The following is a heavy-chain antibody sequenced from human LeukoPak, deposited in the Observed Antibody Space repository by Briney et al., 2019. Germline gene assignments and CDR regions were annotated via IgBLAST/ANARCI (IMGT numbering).Heavy chain of an antibody. Sequence: GGSLRLSCEAAGFSFRDYPMGWVRRASGKRLEWVSGISAGADVIFYADPVKGRFTISRDNAKNTLYLQMNSLRAEDTAVYYCARGNYYDSSGLPDYWGQGTLVTVSS. CDR1: GFSFRDYP. D-gene: IGHD3-22*01. CDR3: ARGNYYDSSGLPDY. V-gene: IGHV3-23*01. J-gene: IGHJ4*02. CDR2: ISAGADVI.